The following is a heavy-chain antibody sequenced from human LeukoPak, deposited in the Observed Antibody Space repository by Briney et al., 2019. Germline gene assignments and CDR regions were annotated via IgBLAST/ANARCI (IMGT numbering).Heavy chain of an antibody. Sequence: GGSLRLSCAASGFTFSDYYMSWIRQAPGRGLGWVSYISSSGSTIYYADSVKGRFTISRDNAKNSLYLQMNSLRAEDTAVYYCARESTAVANDYWGQGTLVTASS. V-gene: IGHV3-11*01. CDR3: ARESTAVANDY. J-gene: IGHJ4*02. CDR1: GFTFSDYY. CDR2: ISSSGSTI. D-gene: IGHD6-19*01.